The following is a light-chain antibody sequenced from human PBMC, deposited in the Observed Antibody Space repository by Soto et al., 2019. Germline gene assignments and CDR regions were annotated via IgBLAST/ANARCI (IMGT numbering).Light chain of an antibody. Sequence: DIQMTQSPSSLSASVGDRVTITCRASQSISSYLNWYQQKPGKTPKLLIYKASSLESGVPSRFSGSGSGTEFTLTISSLQPDDFATYYCQQYYSYWTFGQGTKVDIK. CDR3: QQYYSYWT. J-gene: IGKJ1*01. CDR2: KAS. V-gene: IGKV1-5*03. CDR1: QSISSY.